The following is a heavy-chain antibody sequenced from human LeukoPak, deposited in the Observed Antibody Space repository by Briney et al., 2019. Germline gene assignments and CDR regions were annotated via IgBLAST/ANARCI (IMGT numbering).Heavy chain of an antibody. D-gene: IGHD3-16*02. Sequence: QTGGSLRLSCAASGFIFSSHGMHWVRQAPGKGLEWVAGTSKDRSYKHYADSVKGRFTISRDNSKNTLYLQMNGLTADDTAVYYCARDPAYEYVWGTYRPDPYFDYWGQGALVTVSP. CDR3: ARDPAYEYVWGTYRPDPYFDY. V-gene: IGHV3-30*03. CDR2: TSKDRSYK. J-gene: IGHJ4*02. CDR1: GFIFSSHG.